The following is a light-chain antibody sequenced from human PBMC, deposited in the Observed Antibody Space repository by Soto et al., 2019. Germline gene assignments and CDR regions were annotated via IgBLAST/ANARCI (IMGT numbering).Light chain of an antibody. CDR3: SSYAGSNIPVV. CDR2: EVS. V-gene: IGLV2-8*01. Sequence: QSALTQPPSASGSPRQSVTISCTGTSSDVGGYNCVSRYQQHPGKAPKLMIYEVSKRPSGVPDRFSGSKSGNTASLTVSGLQAEDEADYYCSSYAGSNIPVVFGGGTKLTVL. CDR1: SSDVGGYNC. J-gene: IGLJ2*01.